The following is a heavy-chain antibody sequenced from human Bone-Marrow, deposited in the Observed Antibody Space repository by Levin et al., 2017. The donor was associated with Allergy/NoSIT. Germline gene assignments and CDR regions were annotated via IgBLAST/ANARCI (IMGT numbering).Heavy chain of an antibody. CDR1: GLSVSNRY. J-gene: IGHJ4*02. CDR2: MYTGGST. V-gene: IGHV3-53*01. CDR3: ATTDGGSGSYYGY. D-gene: IGHD3-10*01. Sequence: GESLKISCAASGLSVSNRYMTWVRQAPGKGLEWVSVMYTGGSTYYADSVKGRFTISRDNSQNTVFLQMNSLRAEDTAMYYCATTDGGSGSYYGYWGQGTRVTVSS.